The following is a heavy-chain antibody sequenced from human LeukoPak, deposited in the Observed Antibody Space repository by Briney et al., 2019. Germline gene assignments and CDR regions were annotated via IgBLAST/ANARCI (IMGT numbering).Heavy chain of an antibody. CDR2: IHGGADIP. CDR1: GFTFSHYD. J-gene: IGHJ3*02. V-gene: IGHV3-23*01. Sequence: PGGSLRLSCTASGFTFSHYDMTWVRQAPGKGLEWVSSIHGGADIPSYADSVKGRFTISRDNSKNTLFLEMNSLRGEDTAVYYCGRDPKGNYIGAFEMWGPGTKVTVSS. D-gene: IGHD1-7*01. CDR3: GRDPKGNYIGAFEM.